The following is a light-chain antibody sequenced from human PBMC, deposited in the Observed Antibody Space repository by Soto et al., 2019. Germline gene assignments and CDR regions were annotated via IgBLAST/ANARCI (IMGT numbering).Light chain of an antibody. Sequence: EIVLTQSPGTLSVSPGERATLSCRASQSVSSTYLAWCQQKPGQAPRLLIYGASTRATGIPDRFSGTGSGTDFTLTISRLETEDFAVYYCQHFGDSTVTFGQGTRLEIK. V-gene: IGKV3-20*01. J-gene: IGKJ5*01. CDR3: QHFGDSTVT. CDR1: QSVSSTY. CDR2: GAS.